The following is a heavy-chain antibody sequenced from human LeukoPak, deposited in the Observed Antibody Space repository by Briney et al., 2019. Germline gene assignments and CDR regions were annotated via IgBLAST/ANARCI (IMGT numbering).Heavy chain of an antibody. D-gene: IGHD2-15*01. J-gene: IGHJ4*02. Sequence: SETLSLTCTVSGGSISSSSYYWGWIGQPPGKGLEWIGSIYYSGSTYYNPSLKSRVTISVDTSKNQFSLKLSSVTAADTAVYYCASLPKSGQRYYFDYWGQGTLVTVSS. CDR1: GGSISSSSYY. CDR3: ASLPKSGQRYYFDY. V-gene: IGHV4-39*01. CDR2: IYYSGST.